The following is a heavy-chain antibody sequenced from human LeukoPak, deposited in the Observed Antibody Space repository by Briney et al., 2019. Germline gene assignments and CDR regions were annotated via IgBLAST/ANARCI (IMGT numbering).Heavy chain of an antibody. CDR3: TTDRTMKGY. J-gene: IGHJ4*02. V-gene: IGHV3-15*01. CDR2: IRSKNDGGTI. D-gene: IGHD3-22*01. CDR1: GFTFSSFA. Sequence: GGSLRLSCAASGFTFSSFAMSWVRQAPGKGLEWVGRIRSKNDGGTIGYAAPVKDRFTISRDDSKNTLYLQMNSLEIEDTAVYFCTTDRTMKGYWGQGTLVTVSS.